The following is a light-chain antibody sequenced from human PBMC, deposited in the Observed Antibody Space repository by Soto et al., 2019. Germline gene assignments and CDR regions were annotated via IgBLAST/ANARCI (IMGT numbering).Light chain of an antibody. CDR2: AAS. CDR1: QSIGNY. Sequence: DIQMTQSPSSLSASVGDRVTIDCRASQSIGNYLNWYQQKVGKAPEFLIDAASSLQGGVPARFSGSGSGTNFTLTISSLQPEDIATYYCQQSFNTLPISFGQGTKLEIK. CDR3: QQSFNTLPIS. V-gene: IGKV1-39*01. J-gene: IGKJ2*01.